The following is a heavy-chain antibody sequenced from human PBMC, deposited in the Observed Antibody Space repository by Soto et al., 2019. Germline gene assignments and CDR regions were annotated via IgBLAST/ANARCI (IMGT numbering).Heavy chain of an antibody. CDR1: GGSISSSNW. J-gene: IGHJ1*01. Sequence: QVQLQESGPGLVKPSGTLSLTCAVSGGSISSSNWWSWVRQPPGKGLEWIGEIYHSGSTNYNPAPTGRVPLSVDKSKNQFSLTLRSVTAADTAVYYCVTGGDYCGKGFCQPWGQGTLVTVSS. CDR2: IYHSGST. CDR3: VTGGDYCGKGFCQP. D-gene: IGHD4-17*01. V-gene: IGHV4-4*02.